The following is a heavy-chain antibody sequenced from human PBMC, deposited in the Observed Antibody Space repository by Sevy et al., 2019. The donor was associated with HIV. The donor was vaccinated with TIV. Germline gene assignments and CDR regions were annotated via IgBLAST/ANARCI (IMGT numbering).Heavy chain of an antibody. D-gene: IGHD3-3*01. CDR3: ARVYYDFWSGYYDYYYYYGMDV. J-gene: IGHJ6*02. CDR2: IYHSGST. Sequence: SETLFLTCAVSGYSISSGYYWGWIRQPPGKGLEWIGSIYHSGSTYYNPSLKSRVTISVDTSKNQFSLKLSSVTAADTAVYYCARVYYDFWSGYYDYYYYYGMDVWGQGTTVTVSS. CDR1: GYSISSGYY. V-gene: IGHV4-38-2*01.